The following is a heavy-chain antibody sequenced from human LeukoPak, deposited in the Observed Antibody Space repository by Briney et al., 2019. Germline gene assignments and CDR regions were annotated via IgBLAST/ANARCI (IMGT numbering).Heavy chain of an antibody. J-gene: IGHJ4*02. V-gene: IGHV1-69*06. CDR1: GGTFSSYA. Sequence: ASVKVSCKASGGTFSSYAISWVRQAPGQGLEWMGGIIPIFGTANYAQKFQGRVTITADKSTSTAYMEQSSLRAEDTAVYYCAREYDDPEGGDYFDYWGQGTLVTVSS. CDR2: IIPIFGTA. CDR3: AREYDDPEGGDYFDY. D-gene: IGHD3-3*01.